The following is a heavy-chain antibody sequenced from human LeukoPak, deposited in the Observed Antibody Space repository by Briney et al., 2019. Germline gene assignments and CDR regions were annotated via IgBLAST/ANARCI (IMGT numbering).Heavy chain of an antibody. CDR3: AKNAMHYYDSSGWPFDY. CDR1: GFTFSSYG. D-gene: IGHD3-22*01. V-gene: IGHV3-23*01. J-gene: IGHJ4*02. CDR2: ISGSGGST. Sequence: GGSLRLSCAASGFTFSSYGMSWVRQAPGKGLEWVSAISGSGGSTYYADSVKGRFTISRDNSKNTLYLQMNSLRAEDTAVYYCAKNAMHYYDSSGWPFDYWGQGTLVTVSS.